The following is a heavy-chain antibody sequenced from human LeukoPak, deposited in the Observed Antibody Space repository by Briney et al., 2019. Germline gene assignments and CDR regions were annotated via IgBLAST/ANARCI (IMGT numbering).Heavy chain of an antibody. J-gene: IGHJ5*02. CDR1: GYTFTSYA. CDR3: ARGREHCSSTSCYESWFDP. V-gene: IGHV1-3*01. Sequence: ASVTVSFTASGYTFTSYAMHWVRQAPGQRLEWMGWINAGNGNTKYSQKFQGRVTITRDTSASTAYMELSSLRSEDTAVYYCARGREHCSSTSCYESWFDPWGQGTLVTVSS. CDR2: INAGNGNT. D-gene: IGHD2-2*01.